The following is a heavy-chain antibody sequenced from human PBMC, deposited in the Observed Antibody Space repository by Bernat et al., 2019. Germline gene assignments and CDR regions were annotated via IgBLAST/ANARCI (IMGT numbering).Heavy chain of an antibody. J-gene: IGHJ4*02. Sequence: EVQLLESGGGLVQPGGSLRLSCAASGFTFSRYAMSWVRQAPGKGLEWVSGISGSGGSTYYADSVKGRFTISRDNSKNTLYLQMNSLRAEDTAVYYCAKARGAGRWLSYYFDYWGQGTLVTVSS. CDR3: AKARGAGRWLSYYFDY. V-gene: IGHV3-23*01. CDR2: ISGSGGST. D-gene: IGHD6-19*01. CDR1: GFTFSRYA.